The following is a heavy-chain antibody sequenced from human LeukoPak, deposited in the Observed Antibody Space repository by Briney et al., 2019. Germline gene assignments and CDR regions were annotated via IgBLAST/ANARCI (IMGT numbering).Heavy chain of an antibody. CDR3: AREPSGTGWFDY. CDR2: IYHSGSP. CDR1: GGSISSSNW. V-gene: IGHV4-4*02. Sequence: SETLSLTCAVSGGSISSSNWWSWVRQPPGKGLEWIGEIYHSGSPNYNPSLKSRVTISADKTKIHLSLKLNSVTDGDSAVYYCAREPSGTGWFDYWGQATMVTDSS. D-gene: IGHD1-1*01. J-gene: IGHJ5*01.